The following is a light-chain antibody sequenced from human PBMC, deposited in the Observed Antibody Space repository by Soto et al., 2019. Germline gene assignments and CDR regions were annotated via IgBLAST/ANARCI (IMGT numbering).Light chain of an antibody. CDR1: SSNIGNNF. CDR2: ENN. CDR3: GAWDGSLSGYV. J-gene: IGLJ1*01. V-gene: IGLV1-51*02. Sequence: PGQMVTISCSGSSSNIGNNFVSWFQQLPGTAPRLLIYENNKRPSGVPDRFSGSKSGTSATLGITGLQTGDEADYYCGAWDGSLSGYVFGTGTKVTVL.